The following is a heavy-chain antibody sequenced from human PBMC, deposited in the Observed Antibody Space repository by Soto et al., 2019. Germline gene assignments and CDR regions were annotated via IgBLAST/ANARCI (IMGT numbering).Heavy chain of an antibody. CDR3: ARDHVDTVMVVYGLDV. J-gene: IGHJ6*02. Sequence: QAQLVQSGAEVKKPGASVKVSCKASGYTFSNYGISWVRQAPGQGLEWMGWISAYNGNTNYAQKLQGRVTMTTDTSTSTGYMELRSLRSDDTAVYYCARDHVDTVMVVYGLDVWGQGTTVTVSS. CDR2: ISAYNGNT. V-gene: IGHV1-18*01. CDR1: GYTFSNYG. D-gene: IGHD5-18*01.